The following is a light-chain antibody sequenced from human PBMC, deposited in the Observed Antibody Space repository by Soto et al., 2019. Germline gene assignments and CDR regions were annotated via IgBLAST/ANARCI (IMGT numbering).Light chain of an antibody. CDR3: QSFDNSLGDYV. Sequence: QSVLTQPPSVSGAPGQRVTISCTGSSSNIGAGYDVHWYQQLPGTAPKLLIYRNDNRPSGVPDRFSGSKSGTSASLAITGLQAEDEADYYCQSFDNSLGDYVLGTGTKVTVL. CDR1: SSNIGAGYD. J-gene: IGLJ1*01. CDR2: RND. V-gene: IGLV1-40*01.